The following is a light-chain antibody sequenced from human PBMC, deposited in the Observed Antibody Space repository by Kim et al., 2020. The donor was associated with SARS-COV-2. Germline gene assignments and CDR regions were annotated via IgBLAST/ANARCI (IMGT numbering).Light chain of an antibody. V-gene: IGLV6-57*01. J-gene: IGLJ3*02. CDR3: QSYDSSNQV. CDR2: EDN. CDR1: GGSIASNY. Sequence: GKTLTVSCTRSGGSIASNYVQWYQQRPGSSPTTMIYEDNQRPSGVPDRFSGSIDSSSNSASLTISGLKTEDEADYYCQSYDSSNQVFGGGTQLTVL.